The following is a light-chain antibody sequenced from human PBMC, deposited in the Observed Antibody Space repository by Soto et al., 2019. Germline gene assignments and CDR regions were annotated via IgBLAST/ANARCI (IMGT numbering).Light chain of an antibody. J-gene: IGKJ2*01. CDR1: QRVSNSY. CDR3: QQYERPPFA. CDR2: DAS. V-gene: IGKV3-20*01. Sequence: EIVLTQSPGTLSLSPGDRATLSCRASQRVSNSYLAWYQQKPGQAPRLLIYDASTRAAGVPDRVTGGGSGTDFTLTISALEPEDFALYFCQQYERPPFALGQWTRLEI.